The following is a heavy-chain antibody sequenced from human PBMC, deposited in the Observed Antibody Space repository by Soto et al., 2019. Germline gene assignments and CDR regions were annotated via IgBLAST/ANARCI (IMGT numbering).Heavy chain of an antibody. Sequence: GGSLRLSCAASGFTFSSYAMSWVRQAPGKGLEWVSAISGSGGSTYYADSVKGRFTISKDNSKNTLNLQMNSLRAEDTAVYYCAKYGSSRVRVRFLEWSIRGDYYYMDVWGKGTTVTVSS. J-gene: IGHJ6*03. V-gene: IGHV3-23*01. D-gene: IGHD3-3*01. CDR3: AKYGSSRVRVRFLEWSIRGDYYYMDV. CDR2: ISGSGGST. CDR1: GFTFSSYA.